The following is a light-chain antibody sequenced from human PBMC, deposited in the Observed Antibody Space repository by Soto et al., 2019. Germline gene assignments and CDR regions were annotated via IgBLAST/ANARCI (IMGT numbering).Light chain of an antibody. Sequence: QSVLTQPPSAPATPGQRVTISCSGSSSNIGSNAVNWYQQLPGTAPKLLIYNNNQRPSGVPDRFSGSKSGTSASLAISGVQSEDEADYYCAAWDDSLREVFGTGTKVTVL. V-gene: IGLV1-44*01. CDR3: AAWDDSLREV. J-gene: IGLJ1*01. CDR2: NNN. CDR1: SSNIGSNA.